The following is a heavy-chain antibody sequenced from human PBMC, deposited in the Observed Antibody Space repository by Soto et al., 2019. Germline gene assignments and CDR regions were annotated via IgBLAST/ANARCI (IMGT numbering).Heavy chain of an antibody. Sequence: XSVKVSFKASGYTFTSYGISLVRQAPGQGLEWMGWISAYNGNTNYAQKLQGRVTMTTDTSTSTAYMELRSLRSDDTAVYYCARGTYDSSGSPPDYWGQGTLVTVSS. D-gene: IGHD3-22*01. J-gene: IGHJ4*02. CDR2: ISAYNGNT. CDR1: GYTFTSYG. CDR3: ARGTYDSSGSPPDY. V-gene: IGHV1-18*01.